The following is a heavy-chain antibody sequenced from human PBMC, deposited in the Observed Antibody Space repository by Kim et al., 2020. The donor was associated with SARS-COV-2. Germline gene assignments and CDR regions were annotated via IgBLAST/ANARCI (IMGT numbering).Heavy chain of an antibody. J-gene: IGHJ6*02. V-gene: IGHV3-23*01. CDR3: AKVLGVGVVIIRPLLFSGMDV. D-gene: IGHD3-3*01. Sequence: FTISRDNSKNTLYLQMNSLRAEDTAVYYCAKVLGVGVVIIRPLLFSGMDVWGQGTTVTVSS.